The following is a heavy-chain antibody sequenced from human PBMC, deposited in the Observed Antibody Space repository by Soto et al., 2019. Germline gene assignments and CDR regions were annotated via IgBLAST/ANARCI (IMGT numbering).Heavy chain of an antibody. CDR1: GFTFSSYW. CDR3: ARDVWWLPSDYFDI. Sequence: EVQLVESGGGLVQPGGSLRLSCAASGFTFSSYWMNWVRQAPGKGLEWVANIKQDGSEKYYVDSVKGRFTISRDNAKNSLYLQMTSLRAEDTAVYYCARDVWWLPSDYFDIWGQGTMVTVSS. CDR2: IKQDGSEK. J-gene: IGHJ3*02. D-gene: IGHD2-15*01. V-gene: IGHV3-7*01.